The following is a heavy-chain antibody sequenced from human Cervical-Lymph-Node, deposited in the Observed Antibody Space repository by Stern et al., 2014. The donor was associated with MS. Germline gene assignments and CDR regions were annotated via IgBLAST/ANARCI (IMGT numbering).Heavy chain of an antibody. J-gene: IGHJ4*02. CDR3: ATGILGATPLFAH. CDR2: IVVGSGNT. CDR1: GFTFNNSA. Sequence: QLVESGPEVRKPGTSVKVSCTASGFTFNNSAVQWVRQARGQRLEGIGWIVVGSGNTIYAQQFQERVTISRDMSTNTAYMALSSLRSEDTAVYYCATGILGATPLFAHWGQGSLVTVS. V-gene: IGHV1-58*01. D-gene: IGHD1-26*01.